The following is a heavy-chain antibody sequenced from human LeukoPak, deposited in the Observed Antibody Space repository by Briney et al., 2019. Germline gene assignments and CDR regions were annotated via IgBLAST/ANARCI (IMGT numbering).Heavy chain of an antibody. J-gene: IGHJ6*03. CDR3: AKDSDRSFYMDV. V-gene: IGHV3-23*01. Sequence: GGSLRLSCAASGFTFSSDAMSWVRQAPGKGLEWVSAISGSGGSTYYADSVKGRFTISRDNSKNTLYLQMNSLRAEDTAVYYCAKDSDRSFYMDVWGKGTTVTVSS. CDR2: ISGSGGST. CDR1: GFTFSSDA.